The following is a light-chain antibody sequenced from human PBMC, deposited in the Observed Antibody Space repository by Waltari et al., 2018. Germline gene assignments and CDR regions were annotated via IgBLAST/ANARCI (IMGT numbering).Light chain of an antibody. J-gene: IGKJ2*01. V-gene: IGKV3-20*01. CDR3: QQYGSSPPYT. CDR1: QSVSSSY. CDR2: GAS. Sequence: EIVLTQSPGTLSLSPGERATLSCSASQSVSSSYLAWYQQKPDQAPRLLNYGASSRATGIPDRFSGSGSGTDFTITISRLEPEDFAVYYCQQYGSSPPYTFGQGTKLEIK.